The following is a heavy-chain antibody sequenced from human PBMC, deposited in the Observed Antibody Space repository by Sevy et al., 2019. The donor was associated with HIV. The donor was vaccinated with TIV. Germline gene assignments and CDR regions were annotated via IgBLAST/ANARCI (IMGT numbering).Heavy chain of an antibody. CDR3: ARSAAAGSPNWFDP. CDR2: INPNSGGT. J-gene: IGHJ5*02. CDR1: GYTFTGYY. D-gene: IGHD6-13*01. Sequence: ASVKVSCKASGYTFTGYYMHWVRQAPGQGLEWMGWINPNSGGTNYAQKFQGRVTMTRETSISTAYMELSRLRSDDTAVYYWARSAAAGSPNWFDPWGQGTLVTVSS. V-gene: IGHV1-2*02.